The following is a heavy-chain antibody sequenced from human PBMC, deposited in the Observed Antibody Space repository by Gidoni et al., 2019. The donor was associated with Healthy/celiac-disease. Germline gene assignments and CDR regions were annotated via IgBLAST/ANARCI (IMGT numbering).Heavy chain of an antibody. V-gene: IGHV4-34*01. CDR1: GGSFSGYY. Sequence: QVQLQQWGAGLLKPSETLSLTCAVYGGSFSGYYWSWIRQPPGKGLEWIGEINHSGSTNYNPSLKSRVTISVDTSKNQFSLKLSSVTAADTAVYYCARVGGWYRGRIDYWGQGTLVTVSS. CDR3: ARVGGWYRGRIDY. J-gene: IGHJ4*02. CDR2: INHSGST. D-gene: IGHD6-19*01.